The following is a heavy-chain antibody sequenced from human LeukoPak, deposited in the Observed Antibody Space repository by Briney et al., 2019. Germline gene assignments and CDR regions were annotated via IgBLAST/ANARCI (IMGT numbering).Heavy chain of an antibody. CDR2: ISAYNGNT. J-gene: IGHJ3*02. D-gene: IGHD3-3*01. V-gene: IGHV1-18*01. CDR1: GYTFTSYD. CDR3: ARDHKVFGVVIMLYDAFDI. Sequence: ASVKVSCKASGYTFTSYDINWVRQATGQGLEWMGWISAYNGNTNYAQKLQGRVTMTTDTSTSTAYMELRSLRSDDTAVYYCARDHKVFGVVIMLYDAFDIWGQGTMVTVSS.